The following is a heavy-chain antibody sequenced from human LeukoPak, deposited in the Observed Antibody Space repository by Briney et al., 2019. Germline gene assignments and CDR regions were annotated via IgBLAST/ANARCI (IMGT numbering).Heavy chain of an antibody. CDR2: ISWDNSST. V-gene: IGHV3-43*01. Sequence: GGSLRLSCVASGFTFDDFTMHWVRQRPGKGLEWVSLISWDNSSTYFTDSVKGRFTISRDNTKNSPYLQMNSLTTEDTAFYYCAKDGRQGAYDVWGQGTLVTVS. CDR1: GFTFDDFT. J-gene: IGHJ3*01. D-gene: IGHD2-21*01. CDR3: AKDGRQGAYDV.